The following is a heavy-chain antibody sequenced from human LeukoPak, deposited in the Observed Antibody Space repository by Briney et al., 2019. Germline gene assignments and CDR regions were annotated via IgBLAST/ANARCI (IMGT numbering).Heavy chain of an antibody. D-gene: IGHD3-3*01. CDR1: GGSISSYY. V-gene: IGHV4-59*08. Sequence: TSVTLSLTCNVSGGSISSYYWSWIRQPPGKGLEGIGYIYYSGSTNYNPSLKSRVTISVDTTKNQFSLKLSSVTAADTAVYYCARLSGQYYDFWSGYYLYWGQGTLVTVSS. J-gene: IGHJ4*02. CDR3: ARLSGQYYDFWSGYYLY. CDR2: IYYSGST.